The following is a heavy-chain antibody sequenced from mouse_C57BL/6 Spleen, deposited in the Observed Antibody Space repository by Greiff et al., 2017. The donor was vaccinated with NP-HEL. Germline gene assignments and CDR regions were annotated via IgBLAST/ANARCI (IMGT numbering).Heavy chain of an antibody. V-gene: IGHV5-9-1*02. Sequence: DVHLVESGEGLVKPGGSLKLSCAASGFTFSSYAMSWVRQTPEKRLEWVAYISSGGDYIYYADTVKGRFTISRDNARNTLYLQMSSLKSEDTAMYYCTRDNSRWYAMEYWGQGTSVTVCS. CDR1: GFTFSSYA. CDR3: TRDNSRWYAMEY. CDR2: ISSGGDYI. J-gene: IGHJ4*01.